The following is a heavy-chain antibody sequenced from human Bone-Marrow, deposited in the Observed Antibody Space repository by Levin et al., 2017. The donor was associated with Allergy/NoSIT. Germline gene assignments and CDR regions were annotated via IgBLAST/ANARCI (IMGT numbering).Heavy chain of an antibody. V-gene: IGHV5-51*01. Sequence: GGSLRLSCKGSGYTFITYYIAWVRQMPGKGLEWVGIIYPGDSDTRFSPSFRGQVTISADKSISTAYLQWDSLKASATASYYCARHYTVDVWGQGATVTVSS. CDR3: ARHYTVDV. CDR2: IYPGDSDT. CDR1: GYTFITYY. J-gene: IGHJ6*02.